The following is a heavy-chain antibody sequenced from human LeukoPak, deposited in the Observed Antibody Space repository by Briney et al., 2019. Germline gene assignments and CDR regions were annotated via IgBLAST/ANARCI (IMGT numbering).Heavy chain of an antibody. CDR1: GGSMTNYY. V-gene: IGHV4-59*01. CDR3: ARLGFGSGTPYHYWFMAV. CDR2: VFYSGTT. Sequence: PSETLSLTCAVSGGSMTNYYWSWIRQPPGKGLEGIGYVFYSGTTSYSPSLRSRVTISVDSSKNQFSLKLRSMTAADTAMYYCARLGFGSGTPYHYWFMAVWGKGTTLTVSS. D-gene: IGHD3-10*01. J-gene: IGHJ6*03.